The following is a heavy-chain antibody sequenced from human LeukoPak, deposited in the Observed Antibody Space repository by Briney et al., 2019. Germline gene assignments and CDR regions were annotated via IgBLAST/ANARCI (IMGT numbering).Heavy chain of an antibody. J-gene: IGHJ5*02. D-gene: IGHD6-13*01. CDR2: IIPILGIA. V-gene: IGHV1-69*04. CDR1: GGTFSSYA. Sequence: SVKVSCKASGGTFSSYAISWVRQAPGQGLEWMGRIIPILGIANYAQKFQGRVTITADKSTSTAYMELSGLRSEDTAVYYCARVRQQLGYWFDPWGQGTLVTVSS. CDR3: ARVRQQLGYWFDP.